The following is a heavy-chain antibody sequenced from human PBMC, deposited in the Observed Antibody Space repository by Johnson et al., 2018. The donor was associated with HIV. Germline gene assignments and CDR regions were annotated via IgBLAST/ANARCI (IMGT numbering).Heavy chain of an antibody. Sequence: QVQLVESGGVVVQPGGSLRLSCAASGFTFSDYYMSWIRQAPGKGLEWVSYISSSGSTIYYADSVKGRFTISRDNAKNSLYLQMNSLRVEDTAVYYCARINVDTTFYRAFDIWGQGTVVTVSS. D-gene: IGHD5-18*01. CDR2: ISSSGSTI. J-gene: IGHJ3*02. CDR3: ARINVDTTFYRAFDI. V-gene: IGHV3-11*04. CDR1: GFTFSDYY.